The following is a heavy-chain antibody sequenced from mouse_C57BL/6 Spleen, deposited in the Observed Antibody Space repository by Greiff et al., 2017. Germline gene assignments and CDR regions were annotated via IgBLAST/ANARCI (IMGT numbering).Heavy chain of an antibody. D-gene: IGHD1-1*01. J-gene: IGHJ2*01. V-gene: IGHV1-81*01. Sequence: QVQLQQSGAELARPGASVKLSCKASGYTFTSYGISWVKQRTGQGLEWIGEIYPRSGNTYYNEKFKGKATLTADKSSSTAYMELRSLTSEDSEVYFCAREGGSSSYFDYWGQGTTLTVSS. CDR1: GYTFTSYG. CDR3: AREGGSSSYFDY. CDR2: IYPRSGNT.